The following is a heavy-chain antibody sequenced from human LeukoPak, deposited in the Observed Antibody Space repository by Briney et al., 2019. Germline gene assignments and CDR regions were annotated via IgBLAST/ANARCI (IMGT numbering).Heavy chain of an antibody. CDR2: ISANNGNT. J-gene: IGHJ6*03. Sequence: ASVKLSCNASGYTFTIYGISWVRQAPGQGLEWMGWISANNGNTNDAHKLQGRGTMTTDTSTSTDYMELRSLRSDDTDVYYCARDRFGSRYCSGGSCYSHYYYYMDVWGKGTTVTVSS. CDR1: GYTFTIYG. CDR3: ARDRFGSRYCSGGSCYSHYYYYMDV. D-gene: IGHD2-15*01. V-gene: IGHV1-18*01.